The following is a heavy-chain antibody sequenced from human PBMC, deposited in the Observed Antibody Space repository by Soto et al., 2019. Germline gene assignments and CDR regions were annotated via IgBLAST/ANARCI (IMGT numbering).Heavy chain of an antibody. CDR2: ISSSSSTI. CDR3: ARGGSDDFWSGYQSDY. V-gene: IGHV3-48*01. Sequence: GGSLRLSCAASGFTFSSYSMNWVRQAPGKGLEWVSYISSSSSTIYYADSVKGRFTISRDNAKNSLYLQMNSLRAEDTAVYYCARGGSDDFWSGYQSDYWGQGTLVTVSS. CDR1: GFTFSSYS. D-gene: IGHD3-3*01. J-gene: IGHJ4*02.